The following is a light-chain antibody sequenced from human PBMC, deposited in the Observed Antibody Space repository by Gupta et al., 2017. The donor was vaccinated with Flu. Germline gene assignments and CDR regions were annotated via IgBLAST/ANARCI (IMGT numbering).Light chain of an antibody. CDR3: QQDNSFPLT. J-gene: IGKJ4*01. CDR2: AAS. V-gene: IGKV1-16*02. Sequence: DIQMTPSPSSLYASVGDRVTITCRASQGISTYLAWFQQKPGRAPKSLIYAASRVQSGVPSKFSGSGSGTDFTLTISSLHPEDFATYYFQQDNSFPLTFGGGTKVEI. CDR1: QGISTY.